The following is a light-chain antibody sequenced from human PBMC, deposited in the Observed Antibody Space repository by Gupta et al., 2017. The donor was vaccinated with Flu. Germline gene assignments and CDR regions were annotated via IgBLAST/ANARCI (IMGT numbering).Light chain of an antibody. CDR3: QVWDSSSDHYV. CDR2: DDS. J-gene: IGLJ1*01. Sequence: SYLLIQPPSVTVAPGQTDRITCGRNNIGSNSVHWYQQKPGPAPVRVVYDDSDRPSGIPERFSGSNSGNTATLTIXRXEAGDEXDYYCQVWDSSSDHYVFGTGTKVTVL. CDR1: NIGSNS. V-gene: IGLV3-21*02.